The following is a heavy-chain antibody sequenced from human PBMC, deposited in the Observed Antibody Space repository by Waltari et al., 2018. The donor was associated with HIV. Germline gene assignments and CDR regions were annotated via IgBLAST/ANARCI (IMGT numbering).Heavy chain of an antibody. CDR1: GFTFDDYA. V-gene: IGHV3-9*01. CDR3: AKGPFDY. J-gene: IGHJ4*02. CDR2: ISWNSGSI. Sequence: EVQLVESGGGLVQPGRSLRHSCAASGFTFDDYAMPWVRQAPGKGLEWVAGISWNSGSIGYEDSVKGRFTISRDNAKNSVYLEMNSLRTEDTALYYCAKGPFDYWGQGTLVTVPS.